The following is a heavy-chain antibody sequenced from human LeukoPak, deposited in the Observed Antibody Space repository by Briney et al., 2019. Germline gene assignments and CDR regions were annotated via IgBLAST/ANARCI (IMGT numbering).Heavy chain of an antibody. J-gene: IGHJ4*02. CDR2: ISGSGGGT. CDR1: GFTFSSYA. CDR3: SRDFGITAPYYFDY. D-gene: IGHD6-13*01. Sequence: GGSLRLSCAASGFTFSSYAMSWVRQAPGKGLEWVSAISGSGGGTYYADSVKGRFTISRDISKNTLYLQMNSLKTEDTAVYYCSRDFGITAPYYFDYWGQGTLVTVSS. V-gene: IGHV3-23*01.